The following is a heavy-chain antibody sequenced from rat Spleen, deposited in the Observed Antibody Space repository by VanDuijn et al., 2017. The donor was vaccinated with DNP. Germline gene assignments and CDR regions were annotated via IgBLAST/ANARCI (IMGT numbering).Heavy chain of an antibody. CDR2: ITTDGGDT. J-gene: IGHJ2*01. CDR3: ANFNSYDGTF. Sequence: EVQLVESGGDLVQPGRSLKLSCVASGFTFSSYWMYWVRQAPGQGLEWVASITTDGGDTYYPDSVKGRFTISRDNADNTVYLQMNSLRSEDTATYYCANFNSYDGTFWGQGVMVTVSS. CDR1: GFTFSSYW. D-gene: IGHD1-12*02. V-gene: IGHV5-58*01.